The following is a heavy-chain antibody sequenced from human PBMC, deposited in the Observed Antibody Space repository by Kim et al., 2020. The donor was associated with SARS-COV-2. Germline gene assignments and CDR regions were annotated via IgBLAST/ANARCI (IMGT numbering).Heavy chain of an antibody. V-gene: IGHV3-11*05. J-gene: IGHJ4*02. Sequence: GGSLRLSCAASGFTFSDYYMSWIRQAPGKGLEWVSYISSSSSYTNYADSVKGRFTISRDNAKNSLYLQMNSLRAEDTAVYYCARDGREDGDYPFDYWGQGTLVTVSA. CDR2: ISSSSSYT. CDR3: ARDGREDGDYPFDY. CDR1: GFTFSDYY. D-gene: IGHD4-17*01.